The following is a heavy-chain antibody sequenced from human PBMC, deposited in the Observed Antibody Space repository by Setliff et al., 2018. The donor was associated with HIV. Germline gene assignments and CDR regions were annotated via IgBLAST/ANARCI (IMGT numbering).Heavy chain of an antibody. V-gene: IGHV4-4*08. CDR3: ARGARLLAGYSDRWDYYYMAV. CDR1: GGSINSYY. J-gene: IGHJ6*03. CDR2: VSTSGST. Sequence: SETLSLTCTVSGGSINSYYWSWIRLPPGRGLEWIGYVSTSGSTKYNPSLKSRLTIFMDTSKSQLYLWLSSVTAADTATYYCARGARLLAGYSDRWDYYYMAVWGKGTTVTVSS. D-gene: IGHD6-13*01.